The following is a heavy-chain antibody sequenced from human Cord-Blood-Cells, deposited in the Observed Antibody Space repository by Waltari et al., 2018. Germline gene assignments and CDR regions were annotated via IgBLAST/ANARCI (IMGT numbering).Heavy chain of an antibody. J-gene: IGHJ4*02. D-gene: IGHD6-6*01. Sequence: QVQLVQSGAEVKKPGSSVQVSRTASGGTFSSYAISWVRQAPGQGLEWMGRIIPILGTANYAQKFQGRATITADESTNTAYMELSSLRSEDTAVYYCATFSSSYYFDYWGQGTLVTVSS. CDR3: ATFSSSYYFDY. CDR2: IIPILGTA. V-gene: IGHV1-69*18. CDR1: GGTFSSYA.